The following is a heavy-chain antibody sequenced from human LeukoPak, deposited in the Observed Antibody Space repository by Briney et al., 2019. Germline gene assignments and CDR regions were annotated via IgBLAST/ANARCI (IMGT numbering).Heavy chain of an antibody. Sequence: GGSLRLSCGASGFTFSSYGMNWVRQAPGKGLEWVSGISGSGGSIYYADSVKGRFSISRDNSKNTLYLQMNSLRAEDTAVYYCAKDRYSSSWYGWFDPWGQGTLVTVSS. D-gene: IGHD6-13*01. CDR1: GFTFSSYG. J-gene: IGHJ5*02. V-gene: IGHV3-23*01. CDR2: ISGSGGSI. CDR3: AKDRYSSSWYGWFDP.